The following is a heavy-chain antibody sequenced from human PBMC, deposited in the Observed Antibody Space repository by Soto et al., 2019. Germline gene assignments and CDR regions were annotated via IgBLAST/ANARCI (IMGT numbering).Heavy chain of an antibody. CDR1: GGSISSYY. J-gene: IGHJ4*02. CDR3: ARVSIGGYLDD. Sequence: SETLSLTCTVSGGSISSYYWSWIRQPPGKGLEWIGYIYYSGSTNYNPSLKSRVTISVDTSKNQFSLKLSSVTAADTAVYYCARVSIGGYLDDWGQGTLVTVSS. D-gene: IGHD2-15*01. CDR2: IYYSGST. V-gene: IGHV4-59*01.